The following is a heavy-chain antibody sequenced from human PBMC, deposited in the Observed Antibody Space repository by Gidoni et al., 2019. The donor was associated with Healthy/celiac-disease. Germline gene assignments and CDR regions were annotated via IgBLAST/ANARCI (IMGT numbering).Heavy chain of an antibody. CDR3: ARTAVANFDY. Sequence: QLHLQESGPGLVKPSETLSLPCTVSGGSISSSSYYWGWIRQPPVKGLEWIGSIYYSGSTYYNPSLKRRVTISVDTSKNQFSLKLSSVTAADTAVYYCARTAVANFDYWGQGTLVTVSS. CDR1: GGSISSSSYY. CDR2: IYYSGST. V-gene: IGHV4-39*01. J-gene: IGHJ4*02. D-gene: IGHD2-15*01.